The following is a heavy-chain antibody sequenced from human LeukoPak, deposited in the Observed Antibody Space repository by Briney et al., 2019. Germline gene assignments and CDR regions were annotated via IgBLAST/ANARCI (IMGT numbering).Heavy chain of an antibody. V-gene: IGHV3-7*01. J-gene: IGHJ6*02. Sequence: GGSLRLSCAASGFTFSSYWMSWVRQAPGKGLEWVADIKGDGSEKYYVDSVKGRFTISRDNAKNSLYLQMNSLRAEDTAVYYCAKSNLPYYYYGMDVWGQGTTVTVSS. CDR2: IKGDGSEK. CDR1: GFTFSSYW. D-gene: IGHD1-14*01. CDR3: AKSNLPYYYYGMDV.